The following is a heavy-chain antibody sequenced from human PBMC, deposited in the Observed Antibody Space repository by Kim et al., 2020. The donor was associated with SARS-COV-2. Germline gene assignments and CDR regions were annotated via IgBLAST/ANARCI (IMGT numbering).Heavy chain of an antibody. J-gene: IGHJ4*02. D-gene: IGHD1-26*01. CDR1: GGSFSGYY. Sequence: SETLSLTCAVYGGSFSGYYWSWIRQPPGKGLEWIGEINHSGSTNYNPSLKSRVTISVDTSKNQFSLKLSSVTAADTAVYYCAREGSKRGVDYWGQGTLVTVSS. CDR3: AREGSKRGVDY. V-gene: IGHV4-34*01. CDR2: INHSGST.